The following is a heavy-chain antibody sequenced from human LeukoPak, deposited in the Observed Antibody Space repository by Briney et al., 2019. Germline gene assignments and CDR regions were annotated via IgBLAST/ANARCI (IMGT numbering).Heavy chain of an antibody. J-gene: IGHJ3*02. Sequence: SETLSLTSTVSGGSINTYYWSWIRQPPGKGLQWIGYIYYSGSTNYNPSLKSRVTLSVDTSKNQLSLRLSSVTAADTAMYYCARANYGFDAFDIWGQGTMVTVSS. CDR1: GGSINTYY. D-gene: IGHD3-3*01. CDR2: IYYSGST. CDR3: ARANYGFDAFDI. V-gene: IGHV4-59*01.